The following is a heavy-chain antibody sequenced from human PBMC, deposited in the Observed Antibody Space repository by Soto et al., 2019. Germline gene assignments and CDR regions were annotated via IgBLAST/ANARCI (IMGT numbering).Heavy chain of an antibody. D-gene: IGHD2-21*02. V-gene: IGHV1-69*13. Sequence: SVKVSCKASGGTFSSYAISWVRQAPGQGLEWMGGIIPIFGTANYAQKFQGRVTITADESTSTAYMELSSLRSEDTAVYYCARGVTAIRPTDYYYYGMGVWGQGTTVTVSS. CDR3: ARGVTAIRPTDYYYYGMGV. CDR1: GGTFSSYA. CDR2: IIPIFGTA. J-gene: IGHJ6*02.